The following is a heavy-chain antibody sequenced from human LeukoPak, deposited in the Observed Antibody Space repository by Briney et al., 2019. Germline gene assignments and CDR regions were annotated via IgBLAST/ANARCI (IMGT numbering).Heavy chain of an antibody. CDR2: ISYDGSNK. D-gene: IGHD3-3*01. V-gene: IGHV3-30-3*01. J-gene: IGHJ3*02. CDR1: GFTFSSYA. CDR3: TRDKVVFGVVPDAFDI. Sequence: GRSLRLSCAASGFTFSSYAMHWVRQAPGKGLEWVAVISYDGSNKYYADSVKGRFTISRDNSKNTLYLQMNSLRAEDTAVYYCTRDKVVFGVVPDAFDIWGQGTMVTVSS.